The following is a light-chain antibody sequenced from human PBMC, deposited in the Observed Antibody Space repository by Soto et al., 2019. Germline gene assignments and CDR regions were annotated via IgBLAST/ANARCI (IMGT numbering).Light chain of an antibody. Sequence: QSALTQPRSVSGSPGQSVTISCTGTSSDVGGYNYVSWYQQHPGKAPKLMIYDVNKRPSGVPDRLSGSKSGNTASLTISGLQGEDEADYYCCSYAGGHTLVFGGGTKLTVL. CDR1: SSDVGGYNY. J-gene: IGLJ2*01. V-gene: IGLV2-11*01. CDR2: DVN. CDR3: CSYAGGHTLV.